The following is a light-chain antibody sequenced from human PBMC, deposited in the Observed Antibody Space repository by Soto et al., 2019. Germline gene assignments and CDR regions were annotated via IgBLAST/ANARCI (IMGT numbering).Light chain of an antibody. V-gene: IGKV1-27*01. CDR1: QAISNY. CDR2: GAS. Sequence: DIQMTQSPSSLSASVGDRVTITCRASQAISNYLAWYQQKPGKVPKLLIYGASTRATGIPARFSGSGSGTEFTLTISSLQSEDFAVYYCQQYNNWPPNTFGQGTKLEIK. CDR3: QQYNNWPPNT. J-gene: IGKJ2*01.